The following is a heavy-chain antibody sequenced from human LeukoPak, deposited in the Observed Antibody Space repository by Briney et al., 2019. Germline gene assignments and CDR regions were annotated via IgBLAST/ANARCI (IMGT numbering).Heavy chain of an antibody. CDR2: ISSSSSHK. J-gene: IGHJ4*02. D-gene: IGHD2-2*01. V-gene: IGHV3-21*01. CDR1: GFTFSSYS. Sequence: PGGSLRLSCAASGFTFSSYSMNWVRQAPGKGLEWVSSISSSSSHKYYADSVKGRFTISRDNAKNSLYLQMSSLRAEDTAVYYCARVSGVVVPAANFDYWGQGTLVTVSS. CDR3: ARVSGVVVPAANFDY.